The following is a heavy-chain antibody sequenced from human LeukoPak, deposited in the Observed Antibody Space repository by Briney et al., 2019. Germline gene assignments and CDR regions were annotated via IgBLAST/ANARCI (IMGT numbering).Heavy chain of an antibody. Sequence: QPGGTLRLSCAASGFTFSSYDMSWVRQAPGKGLEWVSAISGSGGSTYYADSVKGRFTISRDNSKNTLYLQMNSLRAEDTAVYYCAKDHSYSSGWFYYFDYWGQGTLVTVSS. CDR3: AKDHSYSSGWFYYFDY. V-gene: IGHV3-23*01. J-gene: IGHJ4*02. CDR1: GFTFSSYD. CDR2: ISGSGGST. D-gene: IGHD6-19*01.